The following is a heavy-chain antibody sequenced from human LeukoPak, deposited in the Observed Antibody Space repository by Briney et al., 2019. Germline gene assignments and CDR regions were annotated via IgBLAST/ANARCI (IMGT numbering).Heavy chain of an antibody. J-gene: IGHJ4*02. CDR1: GASISSGVYY. CDR2: MYYSGSP. Sequence: SETLSLTCTVSGASISSGVYYWSWIRQSPGKGLEWIGYMYYSGSPYYNPSLESRVTISVDTSKNQFSLKLSSVTAADTAVYYCARSRGYDILTGLGYWGQGTLVTVSS. D-gene: IGHD3-9*01. V-gene: IGHV4-30-4*02. CDR3: ARSRGYDILTGLGY.